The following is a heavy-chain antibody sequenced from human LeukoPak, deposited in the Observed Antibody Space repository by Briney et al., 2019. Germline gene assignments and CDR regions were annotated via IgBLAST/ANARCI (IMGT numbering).Heavy chain of an antibody. D-gene: IGHD1-26*01. CDR3: ARSGGSNPYYYFYYYMDV. V-gene: IGHV4-61*02. J-gene: IGHJ6*03. CDR2: LYSSGST. Sequence: SETLSLTRTVSGGSISSGSYYWSWIRQPAGKGLEWIGRLYSSGSTNDNPSLKSRVTISADTSKNQFSLKLSSVTAADTAVYYCARSGGSNPYYYFYYYMDVWGKGTTVTVSS. CDR1: GGSISSGSYY.